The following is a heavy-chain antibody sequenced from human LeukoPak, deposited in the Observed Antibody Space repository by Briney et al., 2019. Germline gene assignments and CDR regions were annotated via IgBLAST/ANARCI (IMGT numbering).Heavy chain of an antibody. CDR2: INHSGST. V-gene: IGHV4-34*01. D-gene: IGHD3-22*01. Sequence: KTSETLSLTCAVSGGSFSGYYWSWIRQPPGKGLEWIGEINHSGSTNYNPSLKSRVTISVDTSKNQFSLKLSSVTAADTAVYYCARGERLAYDYYDSSGSQRDYWGQGTLVTVSS. CDR1: GGSFSGYY. CDR3: ARGERLAYDYYDSSGSQRDY. J-gene: IGHJ4*02.